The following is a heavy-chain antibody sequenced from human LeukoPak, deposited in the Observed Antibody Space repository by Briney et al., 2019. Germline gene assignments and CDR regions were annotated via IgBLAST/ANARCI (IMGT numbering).Heavy chain of an antibody. D-gene: IGHD2-21*02. CDR3: ARNSSTTLDRIRTAIGFDH. CDR1: GGSISSSSYY. V-gene: IGHV4-39*01. Sequence: SETLSLTCTVSGGSISSSSYYWGWIRQPPGKGLEWIGSIYYSGSTYYNPSLKSRLTMSVDTSQNQFSLHLSSVTVADTAIYYCARNSSTTLDRIRTAIGFDHWGRGTQVTVSS. J-gene: IGHJ4*02. CDR2: IYYSGST.